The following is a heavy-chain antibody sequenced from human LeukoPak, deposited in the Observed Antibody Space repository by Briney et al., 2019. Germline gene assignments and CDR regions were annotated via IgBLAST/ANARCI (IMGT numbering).Heavy chain of an antibody. CDR1: GFTFSSYA. J-gene: IGHJ4*02. CDR3: AKVQTQAPYYYDSSGYHADY. D-gene: IGHD3-22*01. CDR2: ISGSGGST. V-gene: IGHV3-23*01. Sequence: GGSPRLSCAASGFTFSSYAMSWVRQAPGKGLEWVSAISGSGGSTYYADSVKGRFTISRDNSKNTLYLQMNSLRAEDTAVYYCAKVQTQAPYYYDSSGYHADYWGQGTLVTVSS.